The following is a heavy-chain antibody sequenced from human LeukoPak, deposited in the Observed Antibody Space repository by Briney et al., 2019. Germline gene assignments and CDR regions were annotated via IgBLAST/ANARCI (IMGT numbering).Heavy chain of an antibody. Sequence: PGESLKISCKASGYSFTTCWNGWVRQLPGKGLEWMGIIHSVDSDTRYSPSFEGQVTISADESITTAYLQWSSLKASDTAMYYCARHERIWSPLDYWGQGTLVTVSS. V-gene: IGHV5-51*01. D-gene: IGHD2-15*01. J-gene: IGHJ4*02. CDR2: IHSVDSDT. CDR3: ARHERIWSPLDY. CDR1: GYSFTTCW.